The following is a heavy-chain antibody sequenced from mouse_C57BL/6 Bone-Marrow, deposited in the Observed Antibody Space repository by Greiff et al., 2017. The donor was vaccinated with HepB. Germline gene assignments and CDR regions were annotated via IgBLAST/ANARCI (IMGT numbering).Heavy chain of an antibody. CDR2: IYPGDGDT. CDR3: ARRGGSSYDFDY. Sequence: QVQLKESGPELVKPGASVKISCKASGYAFSSSWMNWVKQRPGKGLEWIGRIYPGDGDTNYNGKFKGKATLTADKSSSTAYMQLSSLASEDSAVYFCARRGGSSYDFDYWGQGTTLTVSS. V-gene: IGHV1-82*01. D-gene: IGHD1-1*01. CDR1: GYAFSSSW. J-gene: IGHJ2*01.